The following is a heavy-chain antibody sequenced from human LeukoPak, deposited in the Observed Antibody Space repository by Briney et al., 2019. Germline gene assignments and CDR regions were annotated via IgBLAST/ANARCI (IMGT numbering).Heavy chain of an antibody. J-gene: IGHJ6*03. Sequence: GGSLGLSCTASGFSFSSYTMHWVRQAPGKGLEYVSAIISHGGNTHYTNSVKGRFTISRDNSKNTLYLQMGSLRPDDMAVYYCAKVKMGATVSDSYYSSMDVWGKGTTVTVSS. CDR2: IISHGGNT. V-gene: IGHV3-64*01. CDR3: AKVKMGATVSDSYYSSMDV. CDR1: GFSFSSYT. D-gene: IGHD1-26*01.